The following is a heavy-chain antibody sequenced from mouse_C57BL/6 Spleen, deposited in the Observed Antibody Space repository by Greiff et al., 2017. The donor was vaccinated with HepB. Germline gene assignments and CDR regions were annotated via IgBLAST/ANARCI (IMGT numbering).Heavy chain of an antibody. CDR2: INPNNGGT. J-gene: IGHJ2*01. CDR3: ARSPFDY. CDR1: GYTFTDYY. V-gene: IGHV1-26*01. Sequence: VQLQQSGPELVKPGASVKISCKASGYTFTDYYMNWVKQSHGKSLEWIGDINPNNGGTSYNQKFKGKATLTVDKSSSTAYMELRSLTSEDSAVYYCARSPFDYWGQGTTLTVPS.